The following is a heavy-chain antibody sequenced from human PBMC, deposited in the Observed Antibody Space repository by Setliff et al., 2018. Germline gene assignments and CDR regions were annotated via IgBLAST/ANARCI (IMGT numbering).Heavy chain of an antibody. J-gene: IGHJ5*02. CDR3: ARDGYPGTS. V-gene: IGHV3-11*01. Sequence: PGGSLRLSCAASGSTFSDYYTSWIRQAPGKGLEWVSYITSSGTTTFYTDSVKGRFAISRDNARNSLYLQMNSLRVEDTAVYYCARDGYPGTSWGQGTLVTVSS. CDR2: ITSSGTTT. D-gene: IGHD2-2*03. CDR1: GSTFSDYY.